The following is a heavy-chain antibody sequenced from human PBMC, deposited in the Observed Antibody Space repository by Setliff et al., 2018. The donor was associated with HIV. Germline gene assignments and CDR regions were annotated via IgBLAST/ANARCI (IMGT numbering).Heavy chain of an antibody. J-gene: IGHJ4*02. CDR1: GGSISSGGYY. V-gene: IGHV4-31*03. Sequence: SETLSLTCTVSGGSISSGGYYWSWIRQHPGKGLEWIGYIYYSGSTYYNPSLKSRVTISVDTSKNQFSLKLSSVTAADTAVYYCASSPDSTVRARGEAFDIWGQGTLVTVSS. CDR3: ASSPDSTVRARGEAFDI. D-gene: IGHD3-10*01. CDR2: IYYSGST.